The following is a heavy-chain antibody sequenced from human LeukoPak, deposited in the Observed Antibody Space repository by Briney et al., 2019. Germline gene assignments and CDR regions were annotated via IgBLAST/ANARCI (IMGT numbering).Heavy chain of an antibody. CDR2: IGGRSSYI. CDR1: GFTFSSYS. V-gene: IGHV3-21*06. CDR3: AREDYYDSSGYDY. D-gene: IGHD3-22*01. Sequence: GGSLRLSCAASGFTFSSYSMNWVRQAPGKGLEWVSSIGGRSSYIYYADSVRGRFTISRDNAKNSLYPQMNSLRAEDTAVYYCAREDYYDSSGYDYWGQGTLVTVSS. J-gene: IGHJ4*02.